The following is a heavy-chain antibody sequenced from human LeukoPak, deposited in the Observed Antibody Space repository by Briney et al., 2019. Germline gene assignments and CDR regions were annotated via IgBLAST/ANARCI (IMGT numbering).Heavy chain of an antibody. J-gene: IGHJ4*02. Sequence: ASVKVSCKASGYTFTSYGISWVRQAPGQGLEWMGWISAYNGNTNYAQKFQGRVTMTTDTSTSTAYMELRSLRSDDTAVYYCARGPIGGVIVSFRYWGQGTLVTVSS. V-gene: IGHV1-18*01. D-gene: IGHD3-16*02. CDR1: GYTFTSYG. CDR2: ISAYNGNT. CDR3: ARGPIGGVIVSFRY.